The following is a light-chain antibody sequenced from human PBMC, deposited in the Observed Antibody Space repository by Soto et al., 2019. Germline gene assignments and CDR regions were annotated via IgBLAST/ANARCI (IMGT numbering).Light chain of an antibody. CDR3: QHLNSYPLA. Sequence: IQLTQSPSSLSASVGDRVTITCRASQGISSYLAWSQQKLGKAPKLLIYAASTLQSGVPSRFSGSGSGTDFTLTISSLQPEDFSTYYCQHLNSYPLAFGPGTKVDIK. CDR1: QGISSY. V-gene: IGKV1-9*01. CDR2: AAS. J-gene: IGKJ3*01.